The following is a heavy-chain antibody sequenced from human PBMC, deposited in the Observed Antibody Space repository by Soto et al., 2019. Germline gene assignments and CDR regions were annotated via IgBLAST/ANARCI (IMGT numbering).Heavy chain of an antibody. CDR2: ISYDGSNK. J-gene: IGHJ4*02. CDR3: XXXXXXXXXXXXX. V-gene: IGHV3-30-3*01. Sequence: ESGGGVVQPGRSLRLSCAASGFTFSSYAMHWVRQAPGKGLEWVAVISYDGSNKHYADSVKGRFTISRDNSKNTLYLQMNSLRAXXXXXXXXXXXXXXXXXXXXXWGQGTLVTVSS. CDR1: GFTFSSYA.